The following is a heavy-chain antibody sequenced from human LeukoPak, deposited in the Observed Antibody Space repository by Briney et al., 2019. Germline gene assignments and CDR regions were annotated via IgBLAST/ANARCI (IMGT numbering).Heavy chain of an antibody. Sequence: GGSLRLSCAVSGFTFSVFWMSWSRQAPGKGVEWVASINSDGSEGYYADVVKGRFTISRDNAKNSLYLQINSLRAEDTAVYYCARSSYSSSSSVWGQGTMVTVSS. V-gene: IGHV3-7*03. CDR2: INSDGSEG. CDR3: ARSSYSSSSSV. J-gene: IGHJ3*01. CDR1: GFTFSVFW. D-gene: IGHD6-6*01.